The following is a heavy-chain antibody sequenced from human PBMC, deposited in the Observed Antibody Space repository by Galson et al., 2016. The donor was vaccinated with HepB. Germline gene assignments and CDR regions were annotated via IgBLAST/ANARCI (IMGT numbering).Heavy chain of an antibody. CDR2: IYSSGNT. J-gene: IGHJ4*02. D-gene: IGHD3-10*01. V-gene: IGHV3-53*01. CDR1: GFTVSSNY. Sequence: SLRLSCAASGFTVSSNYLSWVRQAPGKGLEWVSVIYSSGNTYYADSVKGRFTISRDNLKNTLFLQMNSLRAEDTAVYYCAGIPGFMVRYWGQGTRVTVSS. CDR3: AGIPGFMVRY.